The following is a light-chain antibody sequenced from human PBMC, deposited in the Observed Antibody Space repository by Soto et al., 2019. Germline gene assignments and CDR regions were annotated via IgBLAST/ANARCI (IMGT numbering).Light chain of an antibody. Sequence: EIVLTQSPGTLSLSPGERATLSCRASQSDSSSYFAWYQQRFGQAPRLLIYGASSRATGIPDRFSGSGSGTDFTLTISRLEPEDFAVYHCQQYGSSSWTFGQGTKVDIK. J-gene: IGKJ1*01. CDR3: QQYGSSSWT. CDR2: GAS. V-gene: IGKV3-20*01. CDR1: QSDSSSY.